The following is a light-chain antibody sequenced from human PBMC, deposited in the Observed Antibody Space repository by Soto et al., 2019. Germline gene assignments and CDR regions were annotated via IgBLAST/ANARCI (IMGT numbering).Light chain of an antibody. Sequence: EIVLTQSPGTLSLSPGERATLSRRASQSVSSSYLAWYQQKPGQAPSLLIFGASNRATGIPDRFSGSGSGTDFTLTISRLEPEDFAVYYCQQYGSSPRTLGQGTKVDIK. CDR2: GAS. CDR3: QQYGSSPRT. V-gene: IGKV3-20*01. CDR1: QSVSSSY. J-gene: IGKJ1*01.